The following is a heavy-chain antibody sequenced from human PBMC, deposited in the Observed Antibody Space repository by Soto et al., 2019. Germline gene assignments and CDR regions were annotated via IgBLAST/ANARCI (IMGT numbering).Heavy chain of an antibody. CDR2: IYYNGST. V-gene: IGHV4-30-4*01. D-gene: IGHD2-2*01. Sequence: QVQLQESGPGLVKPSQTLSLTCTVSGGSISSGDYYWSWIRQPPGKGLEWIGYIYYNGSTSYNPSLKSRITVSVDTSKTQFSLKLTSVTAADTAVYYCARGYAAAAIKVWGQGTLVTVSS. J-gene: IGHJ4*02. CDR1: GGSISSGDYY. CDR3: ARGYAAAAIKV.